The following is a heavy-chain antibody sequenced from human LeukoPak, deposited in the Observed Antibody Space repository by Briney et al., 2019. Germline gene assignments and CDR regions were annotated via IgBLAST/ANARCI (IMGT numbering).Heavy chain of an antibody. CDR1: GFTFNSYT. CDR3: AREPTMVRGVSYGMDV. V-gene: IGHV3-21*01. Sequence: GGSLRLSCAASGFTFNSYTMNWVRQAPGKGLEWVSSISSSSSYIYYADSVKGRFTISRDNAKNSLYLQMNSLRAEDTAVYYCAREPTMVRGVSYGMDVWGQGATVTVSS. J-gene: IGHJ6*02. D-gene: IGHD3-10*01. CDR2: ISSSSSYI.